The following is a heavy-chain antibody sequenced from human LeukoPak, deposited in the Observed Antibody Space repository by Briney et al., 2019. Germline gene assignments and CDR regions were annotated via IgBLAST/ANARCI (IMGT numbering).Heavy chain of an antibody. D-gene: IGHD3-9*01. CDR3: SESRRSFDWFDP. CDR1: GGSISSSSYY. Sequence: SSETLSLTCTVSGGSISSSSYYWGWIRQPPGKGLQWIGNIYYSGSTYYNPSLKSRVTISVDTSKNQFSLKLSSVTAADTAVYYCSESRRSFDWFDPWGQGTLVTVSS. J-gene: IGHJ5*02. CDR2: IYYSGST. V-gene: IGHV4-39*01.